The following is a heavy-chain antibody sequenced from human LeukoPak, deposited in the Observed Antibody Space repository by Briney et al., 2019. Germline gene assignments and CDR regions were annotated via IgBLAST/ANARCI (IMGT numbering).Heavy chain of an antibody. V-gene: IGHV1-2*02. Sequence: GSVKGSCKASGYTFTGYYMHWGRQAPGQGLEWMGWINPNSGGTNYAQKFQGRVTMTRDTSISTAYMELSRLRSDDTAVYYCARGPPVAAALSYYYGMDVWGQGTTVTVSS. CDR3: ARGPPVAAALSYYYGMDV. CDR2: INPNSGGT. J-gene: IGHJ6*02. D-gene: IGHD6-13*01. CDR1: GYTFTGYY.